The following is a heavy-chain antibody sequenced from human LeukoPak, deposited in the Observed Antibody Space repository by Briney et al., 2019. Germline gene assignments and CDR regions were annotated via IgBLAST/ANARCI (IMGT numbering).Heavy chain of an antibody. V-gene: IGHV3-23*01. J-gene: IGHJ6*02. CDR3: AKAGYCSSTSCYRNHGMDV. CDR1: GFTFSSYA. Sequence: PGGSLRLSCAASGFTFSSYAMSWVRQAPGKGLEWVSAISSSGGSTYYADSVKGRFTISRDNSRNTLYLQMNSLRAEDTAVYYCAKAGYCSSTSCYRNHGMDVWGQGTTVTVFS. D-gene: IGHD2-2*02. CDR2: ISSSGGST.